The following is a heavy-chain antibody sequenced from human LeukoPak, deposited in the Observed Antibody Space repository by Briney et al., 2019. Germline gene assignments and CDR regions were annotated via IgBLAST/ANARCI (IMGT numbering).Heavy chain of an antibody. J-gene: IGHJ4*02. CDR1: VFTFSLYA. CDR2: INDESSDI. D-gene: IGHD2-2*01. CDR3: ARDTFQPGLIDS. V-gene: IGHV3-21*05. Sequence: GGSLRLSCAASVFTFSLYAMNWGRQAPGKGLEWVSYINDESSDIHYAGSVRGGFTISRDDARQTLYLQLSSLRVENTAVYYCARDTFQPGLIDSWGQGTLVTVSS.